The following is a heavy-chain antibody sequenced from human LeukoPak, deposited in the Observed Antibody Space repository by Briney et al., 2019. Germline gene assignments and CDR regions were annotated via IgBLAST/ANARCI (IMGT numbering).Heavy chain of an antibody. D-gene: IGHD3-22*01. CDR1: GGSISSGDYY. CDR3: ARAINYYDSSGP. V-gene: IGHV4-30-4*01. J-gene: IGHJ5*02. CDR2: IYYSGST. Sequence: NPSQTLSLTCTVSGGSISSGDYYWGWIRQPPGKGLEWIGYIYYSGSTYYNPSLKSRVTISVDTSKNQFSLKLSSVTAADTAVYYCARAINYYDSSGPWGQGTLVTVSS.